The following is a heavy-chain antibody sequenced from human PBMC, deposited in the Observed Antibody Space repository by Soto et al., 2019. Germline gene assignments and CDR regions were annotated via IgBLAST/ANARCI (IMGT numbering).Heavy chain of an antibody. J-gene: IGHJ4*02. CDR1: GYTFTSYS. Sequence: ASVKVSCKASGYTFTSYSMHWVRQAPGQRLEWMGWINAGNGNTKYSQKFQGRVTITRDTSASTAYMELSSLRSEDTAVYYCARGSGYYYWDDYWGQGTLVTVSS. V-gene: IGHV1-3*01. D-gene: IGHD3-22*01. CDR3: ARGSGYYYWDDY. CDR2: INAGNGNT.